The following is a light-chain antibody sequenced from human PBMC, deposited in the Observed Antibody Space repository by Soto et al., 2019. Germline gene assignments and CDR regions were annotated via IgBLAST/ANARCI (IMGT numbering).Light chain of an antibody. CDR1: SSDVGAFNY. CDR3: QSYDSGLSGYV. Sequence: QSVLTQPPSASGSPGQSITISCTGTSSDVGAFNYVSWYQQHPGKAPKLMIFEINKRPSGVPDRFSGSKSGNSASLTVSGLQTEDEADYYCQSYDSGLSGYVFGAGTKVTLL. J-gene: IGLJ1*01. CDR2: EIN. V-gene: IGLV2-8*01.